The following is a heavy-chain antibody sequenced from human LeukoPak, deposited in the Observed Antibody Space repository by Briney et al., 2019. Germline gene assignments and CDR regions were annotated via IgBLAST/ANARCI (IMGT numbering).Heavy chain of an antibody. D-gene: IGHD3-10*01. CDR2: INPNSGGT. CDR1: GYTFTGNY. J-gene: IGHJ4*02. Sequence: ASVKVSCKASGYTFTGNYMHWVRQAPGQGLEWMGWINPNSGGTNYAQKFQGRVTMTRDTSIGTAYMELNRLRSDDTAVYYCARDAMVRGVRRDYWGQGTLVTVSS. CDR3: ARDAMVRGVRRDY. V-gene: IGHV1-2*02.